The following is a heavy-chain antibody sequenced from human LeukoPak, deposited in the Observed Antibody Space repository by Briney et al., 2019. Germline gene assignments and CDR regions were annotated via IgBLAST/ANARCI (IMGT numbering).Heavy chain of an antibody. V-gene: IGHV3-23*01. D-gene: IGHD3-10*01. CDR3: AKDPGGFGVYYFDY. CDR1: GFTFSSYA. CDR2: LSGSGGST. Sequence: PGGSLTLSCAASGFTFSSYAMSWARLAPGKGLGLVSALSGSGGSTDYADSLKGRFTISGDNSKNTLYLQMNSLRAEDTAVYYCAKDPGGFGVYYFDYWGQGTLVTVSS. J-gene: IGHJ4*02.